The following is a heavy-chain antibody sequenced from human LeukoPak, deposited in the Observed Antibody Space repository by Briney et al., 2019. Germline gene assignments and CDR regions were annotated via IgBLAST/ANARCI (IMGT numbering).Heavy chain of an antibody. D-gene: IGHD4-17*01. CDR1: GYTFTGYY. J-gene: IGHJ2*01. CDR2: INPNSGGT. Sequence: ASVKVSCKASGYTFTGYYMHWVRQAPGQGLEWMGWINPNSGGTNYAQKFQGRVTMTRDTSISTAYMELSRLRSDDTAVYYCATIDYGDYVIPWHFDLWGRGTLVTVSS. V-gene: IGHV1-2*02. CDR3: ATIDYGDYVIPWHFDL.